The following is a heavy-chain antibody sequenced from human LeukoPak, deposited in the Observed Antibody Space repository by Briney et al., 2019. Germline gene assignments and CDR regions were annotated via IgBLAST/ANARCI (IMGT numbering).Heavy chain of an antibody. V-gene: IGHV4-59*01. Sequence: PSETLSLTCTVSGYSINTYYWSWIRQPPGKGLEWIGYISSSGATNSNPSLRSRVTISLDRSTNEFSLSLKSVTAADTAMDYCARGGPYNWLDPWGQGTLVTVSS. J-gene: IGHJ5*02. CDR2: ISSSGAT. CDR3: ARGGPYNWLDP. CDR1: GYSINTYY.